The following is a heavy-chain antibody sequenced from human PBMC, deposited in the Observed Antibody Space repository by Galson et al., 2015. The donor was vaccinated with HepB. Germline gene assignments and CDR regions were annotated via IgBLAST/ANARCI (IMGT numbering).Heavy chain of an antibody. J-gene: IGHJ5*02. CDR1: GYSFTGYY. CDR2: INPKSGDT. D-gene: IGHD3-16*01. CDR3: ARDSRFFGAILLGGWFDP. Sequence: SVKVSCKASGYSFTGYYMYWVRQAPGQGLEWMGRINPKSGDTNYAQKFQGRVTITRDTSISTVYMELRRLRSDDTAVYYCARDSRFFGAILLGGWFDPWGQGTLVTISS. V-gene: IGHV1-2*06.